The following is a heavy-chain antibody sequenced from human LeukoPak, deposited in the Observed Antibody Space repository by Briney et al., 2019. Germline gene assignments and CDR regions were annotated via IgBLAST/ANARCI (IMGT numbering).Heavy chain of an antibody. CDR2: INPSGGST. V-gene: IGHV1-46*01. CDR1: GYTFTSYY. J-gene: IGHJ3*02. Sequence: GASVKVSCKASGYTFTSYYMHWVRQAPGQGLEWMGIINPSGGSTSYAQKFQGRVTMTRDTSTSTVYMELSSLRSEDTAVYYCARIGGVVVPAAEAFDIWGQGTMVTVSS. D-gene: IGHD2-2*01. CDR3: ARIGGVVVPAAEAFDI.